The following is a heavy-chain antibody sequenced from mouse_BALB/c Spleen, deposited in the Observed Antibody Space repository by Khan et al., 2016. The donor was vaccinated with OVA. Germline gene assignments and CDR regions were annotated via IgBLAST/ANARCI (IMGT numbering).Heavy chain of an antibody. CDR2: IRLKSDDYVT. V-gene: IGHV6-6*02. CDR3: WMLL. J-gene: IGHJ2*01. CDR1: GFTFSNYW. Sequence: EVQLEESGRGLVQPGGSMKLSCVASGFTFSNYWMNWVRQSPGKGLEWVAEIRLKSDDYVTPYAESVKGRFTISRYDSTSSFYLQMNNLRAEDTGIYYCWMLLWGQGTTVTVSS.